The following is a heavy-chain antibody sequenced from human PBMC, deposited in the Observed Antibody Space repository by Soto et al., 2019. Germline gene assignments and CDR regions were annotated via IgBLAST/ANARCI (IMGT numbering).Heavy chain of an antibody. Sequence: QVQLVQSGADVKKPGSSVKVSCKTSGCSFGSSAISWVRQAPAQGLEWMGEIIPVFDKANYAQNFQGRLTITADELTGIVFMKLSSLGSEVTAVYFCGRLRWDWGEAFDLWGLGTVVTVSS. CDR1: GCSFGSSA. J-gene: IGHJ3*01. V-gene: IGHV1-69*01. CDR3: GRLRWDWGEAFDL. D-gene: IGHD1-26*01. CDR2: IIPVFDKA.